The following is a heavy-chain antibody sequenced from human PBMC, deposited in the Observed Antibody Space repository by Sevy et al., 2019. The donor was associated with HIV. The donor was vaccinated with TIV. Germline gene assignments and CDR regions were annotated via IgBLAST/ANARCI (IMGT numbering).Heavy chain of an antibody. V-gene: IGHV3-30-3*01. CDR3: ARDGPGVVWGSYRFHYFDY. D-gene: IGHD3-16*02. CDR1: GFTFSSYA. J-gene: IGHJ4*02. CDR2: ISYDGSNK. Sequence: GGSLRLSCAASGFTFSSYAMHWVRQAPGKGLEWVVVISYDGSNKYYADSVKGRFTISRDNSKNTLYLQMNSLRAEDTAVYYCARDGPGVVWGSYRFHYFDYWGQGTLVTVSS.